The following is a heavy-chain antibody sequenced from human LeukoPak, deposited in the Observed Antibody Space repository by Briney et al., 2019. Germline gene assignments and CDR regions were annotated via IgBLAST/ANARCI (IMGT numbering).Heavy chain of an antibody. D-gene: IGHD6-19*01. CDR2: INSEGGST. V-gene: IGHV3-74*01. J-gene: IGHJ4*02. Sequence: GGSLRLSCAASGFTFSSYWMHWVRHAPGKGLVWVTRINSEGGSTSYADSVKGRFTISRDNAKNTLYLQMNSLRAEDTAVYYCARAVKAVADYWGQGTLVTVSS. CDR1: GFTFSSYW. CDR3: ARAVKAVADY.